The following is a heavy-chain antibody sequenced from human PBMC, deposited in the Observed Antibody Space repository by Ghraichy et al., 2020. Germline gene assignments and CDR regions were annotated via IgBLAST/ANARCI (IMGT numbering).Heavy chain of an antibody. J-gene: IGHJ4*02. V-gene: IGHV3-7*01. CDR3: ARDTEGIAARLFDY. CDR1: GFTFSSYW. D-gene: IGHD6-6*01. Sequence: SLRLPCAASGFTFSSYWMSWVRQAPGKGLEWVANIKQDGSEKYYVDSVKGRFTISRDNAKNSLYLQMNSLRAEDMAVYYCARDTEGIAARLFDYWGQGTLVTVSS. CDR2: IKQDGSEK.